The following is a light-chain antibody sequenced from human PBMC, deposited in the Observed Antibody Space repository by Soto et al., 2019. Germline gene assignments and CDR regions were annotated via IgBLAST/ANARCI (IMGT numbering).Light chain of an antibody. CDR2: TAS. V-gene: IGKV1-5*03. CDR1: QNINSH. Sequence: DIQMTQSPSTLSASVGDRVTITCRASQNINSHLAWYQQKPGKAPKLLIYTASSLQSGVPSRFSGSGSGTEFSLTISNLQPDDFATFYCQQYGSSPPITFGQGTRLEIK. J-gene: IGKJ5*01. CDR3: QQYGSSPPIT.